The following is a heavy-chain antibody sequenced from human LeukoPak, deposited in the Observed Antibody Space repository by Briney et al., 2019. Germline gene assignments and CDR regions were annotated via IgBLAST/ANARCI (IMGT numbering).Heavy chain of an antibody. CDR2: ISDSGGST. CDR1: GFTFSDYN. CDR3: AKRGVVIRVILVGFHKEAYYFES. J-gene: IGHJ4*02. D-gene: IGHD3/OR15-3a*01. V-gene: IGHV3-23*01. Sequence: PGGSLRLSCAASGFTFSDYNMNWVRQAPGKGLEWVAGISDSGGSTKYADSVKGRFTISRDNPKNTLYLQMNSLRAEDTAVYFCAKRGVVIRVILVGFHKEAYYFESWGQGALVTVSP.